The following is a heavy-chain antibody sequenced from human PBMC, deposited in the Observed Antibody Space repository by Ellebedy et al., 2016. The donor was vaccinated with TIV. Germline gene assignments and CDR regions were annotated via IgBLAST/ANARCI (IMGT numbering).Heavy chain of an antibody. V-gene: IGHV1-69*13. CDR1: GGTFSSYA. CDR2: IIPIFGTA. Sequence: SVKVSXXASGGTFSSYAISWVRQAPGQGLEWMGGIIPIFGTANYAQKFQGRVTITADESTSTAYMELSSLRSEDTAVYYCARGSSSWYELYDYWGQGTLVTVSS. CDR3: ARGSSSWYELYDY. J-gene: IGHJ4*02. D-gene: IGHD6-13*01.